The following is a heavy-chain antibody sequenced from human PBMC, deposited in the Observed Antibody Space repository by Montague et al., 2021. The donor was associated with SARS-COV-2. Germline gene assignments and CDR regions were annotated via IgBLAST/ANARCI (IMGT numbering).Heavy chain of an antibody. V-gene: IGHV3-21*01. J-gene: IGHJ4*02. D-gene: IGHD3-9*01. Sequence: SLRLSCAASGFTFSSYSMNWVRQAPGKGLEWVSSISSSSSYIYYADSVKGRFTISRDNAKNSLYLQMNSLRAEDTAAYYCARDGVYDILTGYWTDWGQGTLVTVSS. CDR2: ISSSSSYI. CDR1: GFTFSSYS. CDR3: ARDGVYDILTGYWTD.